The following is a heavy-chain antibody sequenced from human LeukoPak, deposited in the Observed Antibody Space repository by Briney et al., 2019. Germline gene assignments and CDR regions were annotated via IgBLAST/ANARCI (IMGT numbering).Heavy chain of an antibody. CDR3: ARARLPAGQWLPDGKYFDY. Sequence: SETLSLTCTVSGGSISSSIYYWGWIRQPPGKGLEWIGSIYYSGSTYYNPSLKSRVTISVDTSKNQFSLKVSSVTAADTAVYYCARARLPAGQWLPDGKYFDYWGQGTLVTVSS. CDR2: IYYSGST. V-gene: IGHV4-39*07. J-gene: IGHJ4*02. D-gene: IGHD6-19*01. CDR1: GGSISSSIYY.